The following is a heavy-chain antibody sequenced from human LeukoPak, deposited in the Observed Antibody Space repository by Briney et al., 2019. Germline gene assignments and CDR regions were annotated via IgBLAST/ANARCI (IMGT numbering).Heavy chain of an antibody. CDR2: IHYSGSS. D-gene: IGHD3-3*01. Sequence: SETLSLTCTLSGVSIYSYYWNWIRESPGKGLEWIGYIHYSGSSSYDPSLKSRATISVDTSKSQFSLTLTSATAADTAVYYCATGRSIRYFDYWGQGTLLTVSS. CDR3: ATGRSIRYFDY. J-gene: IGHJ4*02. CDR1: GVSIYSYY. V-gene: IGHV4-59*08.